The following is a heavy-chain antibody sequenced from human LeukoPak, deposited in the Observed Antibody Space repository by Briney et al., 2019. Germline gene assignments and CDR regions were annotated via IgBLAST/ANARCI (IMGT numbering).Heavy chain of an antibody. CDR1: GFTFSSYG. J-gene: IGHJ3*02. CDR3: AKAAPPDGYSYGGGDAFDI. D-gene: IGHD5-18*01. CDR2: IWYDGSNK. V-gene: IGHV3-33*06. Sequence: QPGRSLRLSCAASGFTFSSYGMHWVRQAPGKGLEWVAVIWYDGSNKYYADSVKGRFTISRDNSKNTLYLQMNSLRAEDTAVYYCAKAAPPDGYSYGGGDAFDIWGQGTMVTVSS.